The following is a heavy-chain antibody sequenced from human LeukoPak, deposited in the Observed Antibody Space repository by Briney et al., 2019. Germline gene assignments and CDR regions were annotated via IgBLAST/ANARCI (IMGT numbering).Heavy chain of an antibody. V-gene: IGHV3-48*03. J-gene: IGHJ4*02. Sequence: VGSLRLFCAAPGFTFSSYEMNWVRQAPGKGREWVSYISSSGSTIYYADSVKGRFTISRDNAKNSLYLQMNSLRAEDTAVYYCATDSSGSFDYWGQGTLVTVSS. D-gene: IGHD3-22*01. CDR2: ISSSGSTI. CDR1: GFTFSSYE. CDR3: ATDSSGSFDY.